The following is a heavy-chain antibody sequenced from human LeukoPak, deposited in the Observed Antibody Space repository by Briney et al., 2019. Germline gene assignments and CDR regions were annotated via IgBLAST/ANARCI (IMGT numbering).Heavy chain of an antibody. Sequence: PGGSLRLSCAASGFTFDDYGMSWVRHAPGKGLEWVSGINWNGGSTGYADSVKGRFTISRDNAKNSLYLQMNSLRAEDPALYYCARGWAPNWNYAVWYWGQGTLVTVSS. J-gene: IGHJ4*02. V-gene: IGHV3-20*04. CDR3: ARGWAPNWNYAVWY. CDR2: INWNGGST. CDR1: GFTFDDYG. D-gene: IGHD1-7*01.